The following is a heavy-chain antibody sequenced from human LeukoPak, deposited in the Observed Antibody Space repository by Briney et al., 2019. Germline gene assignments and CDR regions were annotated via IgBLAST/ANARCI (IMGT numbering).Heavy chain of an antibody. CDR1: DFTFDFYW. CDR2: ISGSGGST. D-gene: IGHD2-8*02. Sequence: GGSLRLSCVASDFTFDFYWMTWVRQAPGKGLEWVSAISGSGGSTYYADSVKGRFTISRDNSNNTLYLQMNSLRAEDTAVYYCAKGAGHWYYLDYWAREAWSPSPQ. V-gene: IGHV3-23*01. CDR3: AKGAGHWYYLDY. J-gene: IGHJ4*02.